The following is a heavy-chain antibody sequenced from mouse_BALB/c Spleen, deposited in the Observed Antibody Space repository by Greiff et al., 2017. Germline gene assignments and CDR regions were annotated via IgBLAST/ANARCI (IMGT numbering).Heavy chain of an antibody. Sequence: EVQRVESGPGLVKPSQSLSLTCTVTGYSITSDYAWNWIRQFPGNKLEWMGYISYSGSTSYNPSLKSRISITRDTSKNQFFLQLNSVTTEDTATYYCARWGDPYAMDYWGQGTSVTVSS. D-gene: IGHD3-3*01. CDR1: GYSITSDYA. J-gene: IGHJ4*01. V-gene: IGHV3-2*02. CDR3: ARWGDPYAMDY. CDR2: ISYSGST.